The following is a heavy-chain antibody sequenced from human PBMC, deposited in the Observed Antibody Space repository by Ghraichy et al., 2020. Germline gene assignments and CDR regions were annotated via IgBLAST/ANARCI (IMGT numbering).Heavy chain of an antibody. J-gene: IGHJ3*02. CDR2: ISSSSTSI. Sequence: GGSLRLSCAASGFTFTIYSMNWVRQAPGKGLEWISYISSSSTSIYYADSVKGRFTISRDNAKNSLYLQMNSLRDEDTAVYYCARRDGYSYKYAVDIWGQGTLVTVSS. CDR1: GFTFTIYS. CDR3: ARRDGYSYKYAVDI. V-gene: IGHV3-48*02. D-gene: IGHD5-24*01.